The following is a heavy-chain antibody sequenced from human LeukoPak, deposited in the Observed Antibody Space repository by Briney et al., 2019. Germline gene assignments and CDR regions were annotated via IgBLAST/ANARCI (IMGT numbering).Heavy chain of an antibody. Sequence: ASVKVSCKASGYTFTGYYMHWVRQAPGQGLEWMGWINPNSGGTNYAQKFQGRVTMTRDTSISTAYMELSRLRSDDTAVYYCARDRVPSKNIARIAAAGTSFDYWGQGTLVTVSS. CDR3: ARDRVPSKNIARIAAAGTSFDY. CDR1: GYTFTGYY. CDR2: INPNSGGT. D-gene: IGHD6-13*01. J-gene: IGHJ4*02. V-gene: IGHV1-2*02.